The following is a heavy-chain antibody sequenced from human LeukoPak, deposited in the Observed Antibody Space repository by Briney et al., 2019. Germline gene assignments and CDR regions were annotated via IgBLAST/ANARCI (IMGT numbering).Heavy chain of an antibody. CDR3: ARDPTTVVTLPYYFDF. CDR2: INHSGRT. V-gene: IGHV4-34*01. Sequence: SETLSLTCAVSGGSFFGSHWNWIRQSPEKGQELIGEINHSGRTNYNPSLKSRVTISVDTSKSQFFLKLTSVTAADTAVYYCARDPTTVVTLPYYFDFWGQGTLVTVSA. D-gene: IGHD4-23*01. J-gene: IGHJ4*02. CDR1: GGSFFGSH.